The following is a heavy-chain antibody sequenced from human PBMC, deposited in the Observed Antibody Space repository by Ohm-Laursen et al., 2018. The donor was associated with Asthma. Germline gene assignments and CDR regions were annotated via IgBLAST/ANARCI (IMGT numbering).Heavy chain of an antibody. D-gene: IGHD7-27*01. J-gene: IGHJ3*01. CDR3: VREDNWGLDL. V-gene: IGHV3-33*08. Sequence: SLRLSCAASGFTFSSYGMHWVRQAPGKGLEFVAVIWYGGSNKYYADSVKGRFTISRDNAKNTLYLQMNSLRAEDMALYYCVREDNWGLDLWGQGTMVTVSS. CDR2: IWYGGSNK. CDR1: GFTFSSYG.